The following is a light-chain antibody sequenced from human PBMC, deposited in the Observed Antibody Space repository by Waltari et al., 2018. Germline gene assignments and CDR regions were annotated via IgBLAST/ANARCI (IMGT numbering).Light chain of an antibody. CDR3: HSRDASGVAGS. CDR2: DKN. Sequence: SSELTPDPAVSVAMGQTVRITCQGDSLRSHYASWYQQRPGQAPILVIYDKNNRPSGVPDRFSGSSSHNTGSLTITGAQAEDEASYYCHSRDASGVAGSFGGGTKLTVL. J-gene: IGLJ2*01. CDR1: SLRSHY. V-gene: IGLV3-19*01.